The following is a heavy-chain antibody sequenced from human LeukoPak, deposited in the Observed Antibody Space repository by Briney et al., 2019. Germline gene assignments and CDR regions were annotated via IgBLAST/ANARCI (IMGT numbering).Heavy chain of an antibody. CDR2: ISWNSGSI. J-gene: IGHJ4*02. CDR3: AKGQPTRYSSSWYFDY. D-gene: IGHD6-13*01. Sequence: GRSLRLSCAASGFTFDDYAMHWVRQAPGKGLEWVSGISWNSGSIGYADSVKGRFTISRDNAKNSLYLQMNSLRAEDTALYYCAKGQPTRYSSSWYFDYWGQGTLVTVSS. CDR1: GFTFDDYA. V-gene: IGHV3-9*01.